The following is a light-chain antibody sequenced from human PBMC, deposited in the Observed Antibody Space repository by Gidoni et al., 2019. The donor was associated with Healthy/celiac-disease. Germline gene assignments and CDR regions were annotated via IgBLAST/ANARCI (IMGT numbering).Light chain of an antibody. V-gene: IGLV2-8*01. CDR3: SSYAGSNNVV. CDR1: SSDVGGYNY. Sequence: QSALTQPPSSSGSPGQSVPIPCTGTSSDVGGYNYVSWYQQHPGKAPKLMIYEGSKRPAGVPDRFSGSKSGNTASLTVSGLQAEDEADYYCSSYAGSNNVVFGGGTKLTVL. CDR2: EGS. J-gene: IGLJ2*01.